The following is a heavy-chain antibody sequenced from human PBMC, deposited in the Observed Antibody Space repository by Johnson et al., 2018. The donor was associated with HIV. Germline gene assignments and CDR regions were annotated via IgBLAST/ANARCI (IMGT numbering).Heavy chain of an antibody. Sequence: VQLVESGGGLVKPGGSLRLSCAASGFTFSDYYMSWIRQAPGKGLEWVSYISSSGSTIYYADYVKGRFTISRDNAKNSLYLQMNSLRAEDTAVYYCARALKRIAAADDAFDIWGQGTMVTVSS. CDR1: GFTFSDYY. J-gene: IGHJ3*02. D-gene: IGHD6-13*01. CDR3: ARALKRIAAADDAFDI. V-gene: IGHV3-11*04. CDR2: ISSSGSTI.